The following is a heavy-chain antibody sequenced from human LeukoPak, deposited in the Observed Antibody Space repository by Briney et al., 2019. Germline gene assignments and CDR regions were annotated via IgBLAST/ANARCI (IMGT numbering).Heavy chain of an antibody. CDR2: GSYDGSNK. CDR3: ATSTAGYCSGRICSPYYFHYGINV. J-gene: IGHJ6*01. V-gene: IGHV3-30*03. Sequence: PGGSLRLTCSASGLTLSKYGIHWVRQAPGRGLEWVAVGSYDGSNKNYIDSMKGRFIISRDNYNSTVYLQMNSLRAEDTAVYYCATSTAGYCSGRICSPYYFHYGINVWGPGTTVIVSS. CDR1: GLTLSKYG. D-gene: IGHD2-15*01.